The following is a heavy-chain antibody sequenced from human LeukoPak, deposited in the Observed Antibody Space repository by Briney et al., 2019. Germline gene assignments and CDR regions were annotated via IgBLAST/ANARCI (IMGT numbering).Heavy chain of an antibody. CDR3: ARDHVSAYYYGSGSYYFDY. CDR2: ISSSSSYI. D-gene: IGHD3-10*01. J-gene: IGHJ4*02. Sequence: GGSLRLSCAASGLTFSSYSMNWVRQAPGKGLEWGSSISSSSSYIYYADSVKGRFTISKDNAKNSLYLQMNSLRAEDTAVYYCARDHVSAYYYGSGSYYFDYWGQGTLVTVSS. V-gene: IGHV3-21*01. CDR1: GLTFSSYS.